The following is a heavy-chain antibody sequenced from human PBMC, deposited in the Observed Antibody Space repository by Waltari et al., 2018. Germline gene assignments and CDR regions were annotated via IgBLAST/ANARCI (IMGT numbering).Heavy chain of an antibody. CDR1: GGSISSYY. J-gene: IGHJ4*02. CDR2: IYYSGST. Sequence: QVQLQESGPGLVKPSETLSLTCTVSGGSISSYYWSWIRQPPGKGLEWIGYIYYSGSTNDNPSLKSRVTISVDTSKNQFSLKLSSVTAADTAVYYCASYYYDSSGYYYLGYFDYWGQGTLVTVSS. D-gene: IGHD3-22*01. CDR3: ASYYYDSSGYYYLGYFDY. V-gene: IGHV4-59*01.